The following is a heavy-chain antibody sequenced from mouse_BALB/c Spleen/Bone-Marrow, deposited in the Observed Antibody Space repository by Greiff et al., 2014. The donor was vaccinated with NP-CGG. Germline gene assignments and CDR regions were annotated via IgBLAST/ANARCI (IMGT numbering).Heavy chain of an antibody. CDR1: GYSITSGYG. CDR2: IHYSGST. D-gene: IGHD1-1*01. J-gene: IGHJ2*01. CDR3: VRETTVVADFDY. Sequence: VQLKDSGPDLVKPSQSLSLTCTVAGYSITSGYGWHWIRQFPGNKLEWMGYIHYSGSTNYNPSLQSRISITRDTSKNQFFLQLNSVTTEDTATYYCVRETTVVADFDYWGQGTTLTVSS. V-gene: IGHV3-1*02.